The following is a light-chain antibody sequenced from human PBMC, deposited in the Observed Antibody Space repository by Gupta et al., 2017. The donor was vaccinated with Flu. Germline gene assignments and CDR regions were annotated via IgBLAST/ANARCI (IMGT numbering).Light chain of an antibody. CDR2: DDT. CDR1: NLGDKS. J-gene: IGLJ3*02. CDR3: HVRDPDSDHYV. V-gene: IGLV3-21*02. Sequence: SYVLTQPPSVSVAPGQTARNTCEVNNLGDKSVHWYQQKPGQAPLLIVYDDTDRPSGIPERFSGSNSGNPATVTITRVEAGDEAAYYCHVRDPDSDHYVFGGGTKLTVL.